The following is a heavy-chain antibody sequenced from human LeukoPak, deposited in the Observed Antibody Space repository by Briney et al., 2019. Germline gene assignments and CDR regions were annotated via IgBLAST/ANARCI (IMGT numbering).Heavy chain of an antibody. CDR3: VRGSYYDTSGYVNWYFDL. CDR2: IMQGGSEK. V-gene: IGHV3-7*01. J-gene: IGHJ2*01. D-gene: IGHD3-22*01. CDR1: GFPFSNYW. Sequence: GGSLRLSCAASGFPFSNYWMTWVRQAPGKGLEWVASIMQGGSEKFYVDSVKGRFTISRDNAKNSLYLQMNSLRAEDTTVYYCVRGSYYDTSGYVNWYFDLWGRGTLVTVSS.